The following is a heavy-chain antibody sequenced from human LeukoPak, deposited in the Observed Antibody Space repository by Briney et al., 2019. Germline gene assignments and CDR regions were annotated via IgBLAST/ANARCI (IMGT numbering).Heavy chain of an antibody. CDR3: ARHSNWNAGVDWFDP. CDR2: IHYSGSA. CDR1: GGSNY. V-gene: IGHV4-59*08. D-gene: IGHD1-20*01. J-gene: IGHJ5*02. Sequence: LETLSLTCTVSGGSNYWSWLRQPPGRGLEWIAYIHYSGSASYNTSLKSRVTISIDTSSNQLSLKLNSVTAADTAVYYCARHSNWNAGVDWFDPWGQGTLVTVSS.